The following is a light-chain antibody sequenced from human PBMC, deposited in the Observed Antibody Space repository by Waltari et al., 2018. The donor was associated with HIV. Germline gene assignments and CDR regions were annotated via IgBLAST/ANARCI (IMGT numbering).Light chain of an antibody. CDR3: AAWDGSLLGVL. J-gene: IGLJ2*01. CDR2: NNY. Sequence: QSVLTQPPSASGTPGQRVTIACSGSHSNIGSNPANWYKQVPGTPPKLLIYNNYERPSGVPDRFSGSKSGSSASLAISGLQSEDDGDYYCAAWDGSLLGVLFGGGTKLTVL. V-gene: IGLV1-44*01. CDR1: HSNIGSNP.